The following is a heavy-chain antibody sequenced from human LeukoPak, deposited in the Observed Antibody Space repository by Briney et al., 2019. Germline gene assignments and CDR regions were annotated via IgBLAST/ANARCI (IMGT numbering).Heavy chain of an antibody. J-gene: IGHJ6*02. V-gene: IGHV3-74*01. D-gene: IGHD3-9*01. Sequence: PGGSLRLSCAASGFNFSSYWMHWVRQDSGKGLVWVSRIKSGGRSRTYADCVQGRFTISRDNAKNTLYLQMNSLRAEDTAMYYCARGLRYFDWNGMDVWGQGTTVTVSS. CDR2: IKSGGRSR. CDR1: GFNFSSYW. CDR3: ARGLRYFDWNGMDV.